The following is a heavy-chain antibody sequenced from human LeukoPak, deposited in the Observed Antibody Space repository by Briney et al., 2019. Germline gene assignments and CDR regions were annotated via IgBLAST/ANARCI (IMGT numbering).Heavy chain of an antibody. CDR2: ISAYNGNT. Sequence: ASVKVSCKASGYTFTSYGISWVRQAPGQGLEWMGWISAYNGNTNYAQKPQGRVTMTTDTSTSTAYMELRSLRSDDTAVYYCARKIVGATLSDYWGQGTLVTVSS. D-gene: IGHD1-26*01. V-gene: IGHV1-18*01. J-gene: IGHJ4*02. CDR1: GYTFTSYG. CDR3: ARKIVGATLSDY.